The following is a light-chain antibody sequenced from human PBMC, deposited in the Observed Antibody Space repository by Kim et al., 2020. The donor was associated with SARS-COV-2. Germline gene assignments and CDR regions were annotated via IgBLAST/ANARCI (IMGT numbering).Light chain of an antibody. CDR1: RNDVGNYNL. V-gene: IGLV2-23*02. J-gene: IGLJ3*02. CDR3: CSYAGSYTWV. CDR2: EVT. Sequence: GQSITISCTVSRNDVGNYNLVSWDQQYPDKAPKLVISEVTRRPSGVSDRFSGSKSGDTASLTITGLQTEDEADYYCCSYAGSYTWVFGGGTQLTVL.